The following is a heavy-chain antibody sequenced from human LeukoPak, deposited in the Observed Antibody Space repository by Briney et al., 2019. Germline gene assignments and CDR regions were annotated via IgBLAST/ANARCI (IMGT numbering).Heavy chain of an antibody. CDR3: ARGSYYGYYYFDY. D-gene: IGHD1-26*01. CDR2: ISRSGGST. Sequence: GGSLRLSCAASGFTFSSYAMSWVRQAPGKGLEWVSGISRSGGSTNYADSVKGRFTISRDNSKSTLYLQMNSLRAEDTAIYYCARGSYYGYYYFDYWGQGTLVTVSS. J-gene: IGHJ4*02. V-gene: IGHV3-23*01. CDR1: GFTFSSYA.